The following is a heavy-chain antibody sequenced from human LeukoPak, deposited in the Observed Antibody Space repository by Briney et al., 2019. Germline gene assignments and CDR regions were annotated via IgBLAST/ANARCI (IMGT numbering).Heavy chain of an antibody. CDR1: GFTFSRSW. CDR3: AKDFVVVPGNVNYFDS. J-gene: IGHJ4*02. Sequence: GGSLRLSCAASGFTFSRSWMHWVRQAPGKGLVWVSRINDDGSTTSYADSVKGRFTIPRDNAKNTLYLQMKSLRAEDTAVYYCAKDFVVVPGNVNYFDSWGQGTLVTVSS. CDR2: INDDGSTT. V-gene: IGHV3-74*01. D-gene: IGHD2-21*02.